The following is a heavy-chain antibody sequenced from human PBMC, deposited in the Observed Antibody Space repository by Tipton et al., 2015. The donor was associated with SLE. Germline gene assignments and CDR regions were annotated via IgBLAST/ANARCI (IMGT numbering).Heavy chain of an antibody. J-gene: IGHJ3*02. CDR1: GGFLRDYF. CDR3: ARALWVDKDIAEVPPAIRVRAFDI. CDR2: INHSGST. D-gene: IGHD2-2*01. Sequence: TLSLTCDVYGGFLRDYFWSWIRQPPGKGLEWIGEINHSGSTHYNPSLKSRVTISLGTSKNLFSLRLSSVTAADTAVYYCARALWVDKDIAEVPPAIRVRAFDIWGQGTMVTVSS. V-gene: IGHV4-34*01.